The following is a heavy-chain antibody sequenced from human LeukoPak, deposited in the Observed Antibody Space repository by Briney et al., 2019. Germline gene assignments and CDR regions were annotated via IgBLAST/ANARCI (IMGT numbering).Heavy chain of an antibody. J-gene: IGHJ4*02. CDR2: MNPNSGNT. Sequence: ASVKVSCKASGYTFTSYDINWVRQATGQGLEWMGWMNPNSGNTGYAQKFQGRVTMTRHTSISTAYMELSSLRSEDTAVYYCASRIFYDFWSGYYMGGELDYWGQGTLVTVSS. D-gene: IGHD3-3*01. CDR1: GYTFTSYD. V-gene: IGHV1-8*01. CDR3: ASRIFYDFWSGYYMGGELDY.